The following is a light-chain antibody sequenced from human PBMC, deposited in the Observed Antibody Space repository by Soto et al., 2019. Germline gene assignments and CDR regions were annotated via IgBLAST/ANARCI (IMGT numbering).Light chain of an antibody. CDR3: TSYTGRNNWV. CDR1: STDVGNYNY. J-gene: IGLJ3*02. CDR2: DVN. Sequence: QSALTQPPSASGSPGQSLTISCTGTSTDVGNYNYVSWYQQHPGKAPKLMISDVNRRPSGVPDRFSGSKSGNTASLTVSGLHAEYEADYSCTSYTGRNNWVFRGGPPLTFL. V-gene: IGLV2-8*01.